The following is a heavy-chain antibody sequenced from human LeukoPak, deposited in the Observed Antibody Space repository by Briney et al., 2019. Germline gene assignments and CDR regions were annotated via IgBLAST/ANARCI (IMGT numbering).Heavy chain of an antibody. CDR2: ISSSGSTI. CDR1: GFTFSDYY. V-gene: IGHV3-11*01. J-gene: IGHJ4*02. Sequence: GGSLRLSCAASGFTFSDYYMSWIRQAPGKGLEWVSYISSSGSTIYYADSVKGRFTISRDNAKNSLYLQMNSLRAEDTAVYYCAKYATVALYASFDYWGQGTLVTVSS. CDR3: AKYATVALYASFDY. D-gene: IGHD6-19*01.